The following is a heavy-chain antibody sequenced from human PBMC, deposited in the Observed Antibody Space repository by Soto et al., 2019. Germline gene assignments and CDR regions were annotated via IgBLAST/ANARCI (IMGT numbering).Heavy chain of an antibody. V-gene: IGHV3-74*03. D-gene: IGHD3-10*01. Sequence: EVQLVESGGGLVQPGGSLRLSCAASGFTFSSYWMYWVRQVPGKGLVWVSRINTDGSTTTYAASVEGRFTISRDNAKNTLFLQMTSLRAEDTAVYYCARGGDSGSGDYWGQGILVIVSS. J-gene: IGHJ4*02. CDR2: INTDGSTT. CDR3: ARGGDSGSGDY. CDR1: GFTFSSYW.